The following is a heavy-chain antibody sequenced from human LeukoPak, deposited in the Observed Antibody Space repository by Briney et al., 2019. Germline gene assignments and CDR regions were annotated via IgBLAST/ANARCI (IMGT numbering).Heavy chain of an antibody. CDR3: ASGTPTVVTPPYFDY. J-gene: IGHJ4*02. CDR2: IYHSGTT. D-gene: IGHD4-23*01. Sequence: SETLSLTCAVSGYSISTGYYWGWIRQPPGKGLEWIGSIYHSGTTYYNPSLKSRVTISVDTSKNQFSLKLSSVTAADTAVYYCASGTPTVVTPPYFDYWGQGTLITVSS. V-gene: IGHV4-38-2*01. CDR1: GYSISTGYY.